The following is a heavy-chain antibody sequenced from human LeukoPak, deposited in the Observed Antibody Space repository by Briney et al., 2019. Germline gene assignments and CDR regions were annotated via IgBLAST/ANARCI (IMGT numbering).Heavy chain of an antibody. V-gene: IGHV1-2*06. CDR3: ARYDSTVGWFDP. D-gene: IGHD3-22*01. CDR2: INPNSGGT. J-gene: IGHJ5*02. Sequence: VASVKVSCKASGYTFTGYYMHLVRQAPGQGLEWMGRINPNSGGTNYAQKFQGRVTMTRDTSISTAYMELRSLRSDDTAVYYCARYDSTVGWFDPWGQGTLVTVSS. CDR1: GYTFTGYY.